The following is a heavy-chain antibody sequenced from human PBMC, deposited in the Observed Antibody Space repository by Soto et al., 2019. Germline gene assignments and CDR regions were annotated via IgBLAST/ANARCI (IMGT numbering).Heavy chain of an antibody. D-gene: IGHD2-15*01. CDR2: IIPIFGTA. J-gene: IGHJ3*02. CDR3: AREMVVVVAATHDAFDI. CDR1: GGTFSSYA. V-gene: IGHV1-69*13. Sequence: SVKVSCKASGGTFSSYAISWVRQAPGQGLEWMGGIIPIFGTANYTQKFQGRVTITADESTSTAYMELSSLRSEDTAVYYCAREMVVVVAATHDAFDIWGQGTMVTVSS.